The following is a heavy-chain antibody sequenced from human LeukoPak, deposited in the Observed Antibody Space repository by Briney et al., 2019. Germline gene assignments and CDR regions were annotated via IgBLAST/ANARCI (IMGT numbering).Heavy chain of an antibody. D-gene: IGHD1-14*01. CDR3: ATETNGRHYDY. CDR2: IGPTGSDR. V-gene: IGHV3-21*06. CDR1: GLTFSTSG. J-gene: IGHJ4*02. Sequence: KTGGSLRLSCTASGLTFSTSGFNWVRQAPGKGLEWVASIGPTGSDRYHADSIKGRFTISRDNANNFLYLQMNSLRAEETAVYYCATETNGRHYDYWGQGTLLTVSS.